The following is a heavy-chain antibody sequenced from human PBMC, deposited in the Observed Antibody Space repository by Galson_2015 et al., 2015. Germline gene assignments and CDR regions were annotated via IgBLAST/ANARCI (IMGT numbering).Heavy chain of an antibody. CDR1: GGTFSSYP. D-gene: IGHD3-10*01. Sequence: SVKVSCKASGGTFSSYPISWVRQAPGQGLEWMGRIIPILGIANYAQKFQGRVTITADKSTSTAYMELSSLRSEDTAVYYCARVPSLKGSGSYYPTTYYYYYGMDVWGQGTTVTVSS. J-gene: IGHJ6*02. CDR2: IIPILGIA. V-gene: IGHV1-69*04. CDR3: ARVPSLKGSGSYYPTTYYYYYGMDV.